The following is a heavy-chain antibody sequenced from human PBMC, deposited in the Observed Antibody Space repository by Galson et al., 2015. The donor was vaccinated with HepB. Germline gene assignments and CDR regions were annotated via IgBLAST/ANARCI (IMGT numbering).Heavy chain of an antibody. CDR1: GYSFTSYW. D-gene: IGHD6-13*01. Sequence: QSGAEVKKPGESLKISCKGSGYSFTSYWIGWVRQMPGKGLEWMGIIYPGDSDTRYSPSFQGQVTISADKSISTAYLQWSSLKASDTAMYYCARQAYSSSWYGAIDYWGQGTLVTVSS. CDR3: ARQAYSSSWYGAIDY. V-gene: IGHV5-51*01. J-gene: IGHJ4*02. CDR2: IYPGDSDT.